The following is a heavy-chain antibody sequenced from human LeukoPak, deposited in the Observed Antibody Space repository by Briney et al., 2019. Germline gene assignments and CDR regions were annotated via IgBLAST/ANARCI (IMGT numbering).Heavy chain of an antibody. CDR1: GGSISSSSYY. CDR3: ARSTAFYDSSGYYPSAFDI. Sequence: PSETLSLTCTVSGGSISSSSYYWGWIRQPPGKGLEWIGSIYYSGSTYYNPSLKSRVTISVDTSKNQFSLKLSSVTAADTAVYYCARSTAFYDSSGYYPSAFDIWGQGTMVTVSS. D-gene: IGHD3-22*01. V-gene: IGHV4-39*07. CDR2: IYYSGST. J-gene: IGHJ3*02.